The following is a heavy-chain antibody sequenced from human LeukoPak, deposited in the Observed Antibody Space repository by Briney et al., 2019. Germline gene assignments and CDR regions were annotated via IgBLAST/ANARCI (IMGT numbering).Heavy chain of an antibody. CDR2: INPIFGTA. Sequence: ASVKVSCKASGGTFSSYAISWVRQAPGQGLEWMGGINPIFGTANYAQKFQGRVTITTDESTSTAYMELSSLRSEDTAVYYCASGGYSYGYGYWGQGTLVTVSS. V-gene: IGHV1-69*05. J-gene: IGHJ4*02. CDR3: ASGGYSYGYGY. D-gene: IGHD5-18*01. CDR1: GGTFSSYA.